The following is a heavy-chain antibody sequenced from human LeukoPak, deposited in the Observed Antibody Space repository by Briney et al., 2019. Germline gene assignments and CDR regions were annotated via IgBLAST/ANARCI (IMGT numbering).Heavy chain of an antibody. V-gene: IGHV3-15*01. D-gene: IGHD1-7*01. Sequence: GGSLRLSCAASGFTFSNAWMSWVRQAPGKGLEWVGRIKSKTDGGTTDYAAPVKGRFTISRDDSKNTLYLQMNSLKTEDTAVYYCTTEDWNYEAFDIWGQGTMVTVSS. J-gene: IGHJ3*02. CDR2: IKSKTDGGTT. CDR1: GFTFSNAW. CDR3: TTEDWNYEAFDI.